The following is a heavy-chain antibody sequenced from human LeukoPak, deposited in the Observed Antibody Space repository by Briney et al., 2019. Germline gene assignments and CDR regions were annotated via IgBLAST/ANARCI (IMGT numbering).Heavy chain of an antibody. Sequence: GGSLRLSCAASGFTFSNYAMHWVRQAPGKGLEWVAVVSYDGTYQNYADSVKGRFAISRDNSRNTVYLQMNSVRAEDTAVYYCASQKDTYGYLDYWGQGTLVTVSS. V-gene: IGHV3-30*09. CDR1: GFTFSNYA. J-gene: IGHJ4*02. CDR3: ASQKDTYGYLDY. CDR2: VSYDGTYQ. D-gene: IGHD5-18*01.